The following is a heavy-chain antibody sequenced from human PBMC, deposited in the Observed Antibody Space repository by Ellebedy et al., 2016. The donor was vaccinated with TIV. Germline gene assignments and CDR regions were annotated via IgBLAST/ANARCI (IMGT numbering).Heavy chain of an antibody. CDR1: GDSVSTDIG. J-gene: IGHJ6*02. Sequence: LRLSCVISGDSVSTDIGWNWIRQSPSRGLEWLGRTYYRSKWNNDYAVSLKSRITINPDTSKNHFSLQLNSVTPEDTAVYYCARGWFGSGMGVWGQGTTVTFSS. CDR3: ARGWFGSGMGV. D-gene: IGHD3-16*01. CDR2: TYYRSKWNN. V-gene: IGHV6-1*01.